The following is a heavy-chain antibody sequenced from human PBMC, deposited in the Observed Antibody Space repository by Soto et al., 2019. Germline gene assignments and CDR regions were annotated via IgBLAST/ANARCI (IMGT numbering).Heavy chain of an antibody. Sequence: ASVKVSCKASGYTFTSYGIGWVRQETGQGLEWMGWISAYNGNTNYAQKLQGRVTMTTDTSTSTAYMELRSLRSDDTAVYYCARERYYDSSGSPFYYGMDVWGQGTTVTVSS. CDR3: ARERYYDSSGSPFYYGMDV. D-gene: IGHD3-22*01. V-gene: IGHV1-18*01. CDR1: GYTFTSYG. J-gene: IGHJ6*02. CDR2: ISAYNGNT.